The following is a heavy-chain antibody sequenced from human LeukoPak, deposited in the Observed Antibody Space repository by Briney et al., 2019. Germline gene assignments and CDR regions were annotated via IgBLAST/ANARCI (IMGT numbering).Heavy chain of an antibody. V-gene: IGHV3-21*01. J-gene: IGHJ6*03. CDR1: GFTFSTYN. CDR3: ARDPYNGSYGDYYYYYMDV. D-gene: IGHD1-26*01. Sequence: GGSLRLSCAASGFTFSTYNMNWVRQAPGKGLEWVSSITSSSSYTFYADSVKGRFTISRDNAKNSLYLQMNSLRAEDTAIYYCARDPYNGSYGDYYYYYMDVWGKGTTVTISS. CDR2: ITSSSSYT.